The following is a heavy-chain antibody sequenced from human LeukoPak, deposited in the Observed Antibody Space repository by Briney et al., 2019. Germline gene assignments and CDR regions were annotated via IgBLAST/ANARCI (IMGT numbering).Heavy chain of an antibody. CDR1: GITFSNYC. CDR3: ATDDYRGLGY. D-gene: IGHD3-16*01. Sequence: GGSLRLSCVTSGITFSNYCMHWVRQVPGKGLVWVSHIIQDGSVTSYADSVKGRFTISRDNAKNTVYLQLNNLRAEDTAVYYCATDDYRGLGYWGQGTLVTVSS. CDR2: IIQDGSVT. V-gene: IGHV3-74*01. J-gene: IGHJ4*02.